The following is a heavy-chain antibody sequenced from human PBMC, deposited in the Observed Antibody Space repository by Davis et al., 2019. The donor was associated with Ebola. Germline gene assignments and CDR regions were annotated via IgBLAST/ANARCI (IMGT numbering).Heavy chain of an antibody. CDR2: IHGDGFYT. D-gene: IGHD5-24*01. J-gene: IGHJ5*02. Sequence: GESLKISCAASGFTFSRDWMHWVRQAPGKGLVWVSRIHGDGFYTAYADSVRGRFSISRDNAKSMLYLQMNSLRDEDTAMYYCVRDLEMGSVPSWGQGTLVTVS. V-gene: IGHV3-74*01. CDR3: VRDLEMGSVPS. CDR1: GFTFSRDW.